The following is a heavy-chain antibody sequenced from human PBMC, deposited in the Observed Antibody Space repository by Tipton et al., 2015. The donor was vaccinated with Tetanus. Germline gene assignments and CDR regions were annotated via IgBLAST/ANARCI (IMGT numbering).Heavy chain of an antibody. D-gene: IGHD3-10*01. V-gene: IGHV4-39*01. CDR2: VYYSGST. J-gene: IGHJ4*02. Sequence: TLSLTCTVSGGSISSPNYYWGWIRQPPGKGMEWIGSVYYSGSTYYNPSLKSRVTLSVDTSKSQFSLKLTSVTAADTAVYYCARSFRPRRITMIRGALGYFDYWGQGTQVTVSS. CDR3: ARSFRPRRITMIRGALGYFDY. CDR1: GGSISSPNYY.